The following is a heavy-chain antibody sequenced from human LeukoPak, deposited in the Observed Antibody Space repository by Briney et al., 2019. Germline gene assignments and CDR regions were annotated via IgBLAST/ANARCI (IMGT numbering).Heavy chain of an antibody. CDR3: ASSYGYTMVRGAVDY. J-gene: IGHJ4*02. D-gene: IGHD3-10*01. CDR1: GGSISSSSYY. V-gene: IGHV4-39*07. Sequence: SETLSLTCTVSGGSISSSSYYWGWIRQPPGKGLEWIGSIYYSGSTYYNPSLKSRVTISVDTSKNQFSLKLSSVTAADTAVYYCASSYGYTMVRGAVDYWGQGTLVTVYS. CDR2: IYYSGST.